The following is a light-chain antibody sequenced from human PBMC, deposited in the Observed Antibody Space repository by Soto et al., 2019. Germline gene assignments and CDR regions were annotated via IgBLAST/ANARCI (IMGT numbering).Light chain of an antibody. J-gene: IGKJ2*01. CDR3: QQYSSYSPYT. V-gene: IGKV1-5*01. Sequence: DIQMTQSPSTLSASVGDRVTITCRASRSISSWLAWYQQKPGRAPKLLIYDASSLETGVPSRFSGSGSGTEFTLTISSLQPDECATYYCQQYSSYSPYTFGQGTKGEIK. CDR2: DAS. CDR1: RSISSW.